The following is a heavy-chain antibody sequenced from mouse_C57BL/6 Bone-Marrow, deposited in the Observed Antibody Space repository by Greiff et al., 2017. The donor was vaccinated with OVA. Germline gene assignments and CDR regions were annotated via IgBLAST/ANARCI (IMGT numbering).Heavy chain of an antibody. Sequence: QVQLQQPGAELVLPGASVKLSCKASGYTFPSYWMHWVKQRPGQGLEWIGAIDPSDSYTNYNQKFKGKSTLTVDKSSSTAYMQLSSLTSEDSAVYYCARYGNYNYYAMDYWGQGTSVTVSS. J-gene: IGHJ4*01. CDR1: GYTFPSYW. CDR3: ARYGNYNYYAMDY. D-gene: IGHD2-1*01. CDR2: IDPSDSYT. V-gene: IGHV1-69*01.